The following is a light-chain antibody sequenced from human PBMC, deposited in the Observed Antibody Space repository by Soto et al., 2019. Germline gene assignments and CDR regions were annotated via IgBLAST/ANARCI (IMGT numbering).Light chain of an antibody. CDR3: QQYNNWPLT. V-gene: IGKV3-15*01. Sequence: EIVMTQSPATLSVSPGERATLSYRASQSVSINLAWYQQKPGQAPRLLIYGASTRATGIPARFSGSASGTEFTLTISSLQSEDFAVYYCQQYNNWPLTFGGGTKVDIK. J-gene: IGKJ4*01. CDR1: QSVSIN. CDR2: GAS.